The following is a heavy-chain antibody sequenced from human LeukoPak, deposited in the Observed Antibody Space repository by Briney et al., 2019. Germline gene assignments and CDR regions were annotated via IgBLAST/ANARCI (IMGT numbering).Heavy chain of an antibody. CDR3: ARDREITFGFIYYYYGMDV. D-gene: IGHD3-16*01. V-gene: IGHV4-4*07. CDR2: IYTSGST. J-gene: IGHJ6*02. Sequence: PSETLSLTCTVSGGSISSYYWSWIRQPAGKGLEWIGRIYTSGSTNYNPSLKSRVTMSVDTSKNQFSLKLSSVTAADTAVYYCARDREITFGFIYYYYGMDVWGQGTTVTVSS. CDR1: GGSISSYY.